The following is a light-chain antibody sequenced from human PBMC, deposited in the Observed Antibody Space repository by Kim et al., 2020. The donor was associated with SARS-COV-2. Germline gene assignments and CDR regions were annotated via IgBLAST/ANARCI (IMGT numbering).Light chain of an antibody. V-gene: IGLV3-25*03. Sequence: SYELTQPPSVSVSPGQTARITCSGDALPKQYAYWFQQKPGQAPVVVIYEDTERPSGIPERFSGSTSGTTVTLTISGVQAKDEADYYCQSADSSDTYWVFGGGTQLTVL. CDR2: EDT. J-gene: IGLJ3*02. CDR3: QSADSSDTYWV. CDR1: ALPKQY.